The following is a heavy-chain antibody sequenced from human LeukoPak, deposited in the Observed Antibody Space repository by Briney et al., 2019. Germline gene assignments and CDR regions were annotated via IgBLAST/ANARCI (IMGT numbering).Heavy chain of an antibody. D-gene: IGHD3-10*01. Sequence: GGSLRLSCTASGFIFDDYGMHWVRQGPGKGLEWVAGISWNSGSEGYADSVKGRFTISRDNAKYALYLEMSSLRTEDTALYYCAKDTDYYAGLDAWGQGTTVTVSS. V-gene: IGHV3-9*01. J-gene: IGHJ6*02. CDR3: AKDTDYYAGLDA. CDR1: GFIFDDYG. CDR2: ISWNSGSE.